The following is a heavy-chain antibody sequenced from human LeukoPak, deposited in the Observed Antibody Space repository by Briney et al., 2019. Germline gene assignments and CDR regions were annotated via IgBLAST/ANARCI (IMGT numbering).Heavy chain of an antibody. Sequence: PSETLSLTCAVSGGSISSGGYSWSWIRQPPGKGLVWIGYIYHSGSTYYNPSLKSRVTISVDRSKNQFSLKLSSVTAADTAVYYCARYSKQYYYDSSGYAFDMWGQGTMVTVSS. CDR3: ARYSKQYYYDSSGYAFDM. J-gene: IGHJ3*02. CDR1: GGSISSGGYS. CDR2: IYHSGST. D-gene: IGHD3-22*01. V-gene: IGHV4-30-2*01.